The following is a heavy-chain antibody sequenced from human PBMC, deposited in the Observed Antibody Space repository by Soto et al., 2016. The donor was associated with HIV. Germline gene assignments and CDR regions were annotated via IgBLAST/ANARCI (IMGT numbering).Heavy chain of an antibody. CDR1: GFTFSNYA. CDR3: AKRGSSVPTPDY. D-gene: IGHD4-17*01. CDR2: ISYSGDNT. Sequence: EVQLLESGGGLVQPGGSLRLSCAASGFTFSNYAMSWVRQAPGKGLEWVSTISYSGDNTYYADFVKGRFAISRDNSKDTLYLQMNSLRAEDTAVYFCAKRGSSVPTPDYWGQGTLVTVSS. V-gene: IGHV3-23*01. J-gene: IGHJ4*02.